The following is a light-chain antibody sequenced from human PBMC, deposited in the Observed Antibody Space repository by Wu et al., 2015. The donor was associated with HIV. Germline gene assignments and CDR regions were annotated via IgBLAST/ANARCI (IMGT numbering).Light chain of an antibody. J-gene: IGKJ2*03. V-gene: IGKV3-20*01. Sequence: EIVLTQSPGTLSLSPGERATLSCRASQSVSNNYLAWYQQKPGQPPRLLMYGASSRASGIPDRFSGSGSGTDFTLTISRLEPEDFAVYYCQQYGSSPLYSFGQGTKLEIK. CDR1: QSVSNNY. CDR2: GAS. CDR3: QQYGSSPLYS.